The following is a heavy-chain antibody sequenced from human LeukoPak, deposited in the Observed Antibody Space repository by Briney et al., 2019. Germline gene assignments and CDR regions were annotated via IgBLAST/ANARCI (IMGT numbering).Heavy chain of an antibody. CDR2: VSHNTGA. V-gene: IGHV4-38-2*02. CDR1: GYSIGSDFY. J-gene: IGHJ6*03. D-gene: IGHD1-26*01. Sequence: SETLSLTCAVSGYSIGSDFYWGWIRQPPGKGPEWLGSVSHNTGASYNPSFKSRVTISLDTSKNHFSLTLTSVTAADTAVYFCAREPGWGHNYYYMDVWGKGTTVAVSS. CDR3: AREPGWGHNYYYMDV.